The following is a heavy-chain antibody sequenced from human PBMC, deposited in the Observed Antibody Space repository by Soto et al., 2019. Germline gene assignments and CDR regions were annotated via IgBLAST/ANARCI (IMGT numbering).Heavy chain of an antibody. CDR1: GGSISSGGYY. J-gene: IGHJ5*02. Sequence: SETLSLTCTVSGGSISSGGYYWSWIRQHPGKGLEWIGYIYYSGSTYYNPSLKSRVTISVDTSKNQFSLKLSSVTAADTAVYYCARTHGHWFYPWGQGTLVTVSS. V-gene: IGHV4-31*03. CDR2: IYYSGST. CDR3: ARTHGHWFYP.